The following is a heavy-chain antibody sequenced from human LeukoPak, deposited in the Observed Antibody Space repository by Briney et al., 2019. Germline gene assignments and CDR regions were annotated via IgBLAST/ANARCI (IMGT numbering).Heavy chain of an antibody. V-gene: IGHV1-69*04. J-gene: IGHJ5*02. CDR2: IIPILGIA. D-gene: IGHD2-2*01. Sequence: SVKVSCKASGGTFSSYAISWVRQAPGQGLEWMGRIIPILGIANYAQKFQGRVTITADKSTSTAYMELSSLRSEDTAVYYCARGPVPAALNWFDPWGQGTLVTVSS. CDR1: GGTFSSYA. CDR3: ARGPVPAALNWFDP.